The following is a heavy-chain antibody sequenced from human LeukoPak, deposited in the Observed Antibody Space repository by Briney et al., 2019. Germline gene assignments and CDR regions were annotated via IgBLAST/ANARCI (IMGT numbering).Heavy chain of an antibody. CDR3: AKGYIIAGRQWYLDL. CDR1: GFTFTDHY. D-gene: IGHD6-13*01. V-gene: IGHV3-11*04. J-gene: IGHJ2*01. Sequence: GGSLRLSCAASGFTFTDHYMSWVRQAPGKGLEWVSYISSGGDIIYYADSVKGRFTISRDNAKNSLFLQMNSLRAEDAAVYYCAKGYIIAGRQWYLDLWGRGTLVGVSS. CDR2: ISSGGDII.